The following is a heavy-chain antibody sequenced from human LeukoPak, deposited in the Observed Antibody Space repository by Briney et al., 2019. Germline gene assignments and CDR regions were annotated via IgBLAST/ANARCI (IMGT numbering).Heavy chain of an antibody. CDR2: ISDIGSI. CDR3: AGHHPRNTVDF. J-gene: IGHJ4*02. V-gene: IGHV4-59*08. D-gene: IGHD2/OR15-2a*01. CDR1: GFSVSERY. Sequence: GSLRLSCAASGFSVSERYMSWVRQAPGKGLEWIAYISDIGSINYNPSLKSRVAISLDTSKNQFSLKLSSVTAADTAVYYCAGHHPRNTVDFWGQGTLVTVSS.